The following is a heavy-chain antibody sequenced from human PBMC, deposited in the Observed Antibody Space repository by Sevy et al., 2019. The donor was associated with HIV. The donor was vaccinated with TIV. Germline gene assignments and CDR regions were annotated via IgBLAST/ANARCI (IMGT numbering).Heavy chain of an antibody. CDR2: IKQDGSEK. Sequence: GGSLRLSCAASGCSFSSYWMNWVRQAPGKGLEWVANIKQDGSEKYYVDSVKGRFTISRDNAKNSLYLQMNSLRAEDTAVYSCARGGTGYGDFDYYYYGMDVWGQGTTVTVSS. J-gene: IGHJ6*02. CDR3: ARGGTGYGDFDYYYYGMDV. D-gene: IGHD4-17*01. CDR1: GCSFSSYW. V-gene: IGHV3-7*01.